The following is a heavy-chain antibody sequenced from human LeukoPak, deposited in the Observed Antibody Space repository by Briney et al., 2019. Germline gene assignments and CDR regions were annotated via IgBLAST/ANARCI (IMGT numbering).Heavy chain of an antibody. CDR2: IIPIFGTA. CDR1: GGTFSSYA. V-gene: IGHV1-69*01. CDR3: ARERRSSQYSSGWTNFDY. D-gene: IGHD6-19*01. J-gene: IGHJ4*02. Sequence: ASVKVSCKASGGTFSSYAISWVRQAPGQGLEWMGGIIPIFGTANYAQKFQGRVTITADGSTSTAYMELSSLRSEDTAVYYCARERRSSQYSSGWTNFDYWGQGTLVTVSS.